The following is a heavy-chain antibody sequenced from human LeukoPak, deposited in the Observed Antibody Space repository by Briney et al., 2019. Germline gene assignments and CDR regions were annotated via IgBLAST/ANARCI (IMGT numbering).Heavy chain of an antibody. Sequence: GGSLRLSCAASGFGFSTSWMHWVRQAPGKGLVWVARINGDGSTTNYADSVKGRFTISRDNSKNTLYLQMNSLLAEDTAVYYCAKMRAVGVAAAINYWGQGTLVTVSS. CDR1: GFGFSTSW. D-gene: IGHD2-2*02. CDR2: INGDGSTT. V-gene: IGHV3-74*01. CDR3: AKMRAVGVAAAINY. J-gene: IGHJ4*02.